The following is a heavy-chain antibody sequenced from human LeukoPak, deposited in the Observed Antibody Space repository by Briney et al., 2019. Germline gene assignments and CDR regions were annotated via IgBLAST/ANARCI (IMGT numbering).Heavy chain of an antibody. CDR3: ARDRDCGDGGCYPHFDY. Sequence: GGSLRLSCAASGFIFSSYWMSWVRQAPGKGLEWVANIRQDGSDKYYMDSVKGRFTISRDNAKNSLSLQMNSLRVEDTAVYYCARDRDCGDGGCYPHFDYWGQGVRVTVSS. CDR2: IRQDGSDK. D-gene: IGHD2-15*01. J-gene: IGHJ4*02. V-gene: IGHV3-7*01. CDR1: GFIFSSYW.